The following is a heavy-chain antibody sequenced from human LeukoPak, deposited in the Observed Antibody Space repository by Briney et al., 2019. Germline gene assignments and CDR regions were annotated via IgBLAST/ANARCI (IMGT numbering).Heavy chain of an antibody. CDR3: TTEHKTRYYDFWSGYYKDPDY. Sequence: PGGSLRLSCAASGFTLRNSSMSWVRQAPGKGLEWVGRIKSKTDGGTTDYAATVKGRFTISRDDAKNTLYLQMNSLKTEDTAVYYCTTEHKTRYYDFWSGYYKDPDYWGQGTLVTVSS. V-gene: IGHV3-15*01. J-gene: IGHJ4*02. CDR1: GFTLRNSS. D-gene: IGHD3-3*01. CDR2: IKSKTDGGTT.